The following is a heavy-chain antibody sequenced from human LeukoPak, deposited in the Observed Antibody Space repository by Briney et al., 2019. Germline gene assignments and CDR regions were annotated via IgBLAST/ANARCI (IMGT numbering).Heavy chain of an antibody. CDR2: IYYSGST. CDR3: ARGPQDYGDLYYFDY. J-gene: IGHJ4*02. Sequence: ASQTLSLTCTVSRGSISSGGYYWSWIRQHPGKGLEWIGYIYYSGSTYYNPSLKSRVTISVDTSKNQFSLKLSSVTAADTAVYYCARGPQDYGDLYYFDYWGQGTLVTVSS. D-gene: IGHD4-17*01. CDR1: RGSISSGGYY. V-gene: IGHV4-31*03.